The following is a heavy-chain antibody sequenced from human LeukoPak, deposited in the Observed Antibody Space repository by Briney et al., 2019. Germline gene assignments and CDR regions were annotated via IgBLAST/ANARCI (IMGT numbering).Heavy chain of an antibody. CDR1: GGSISSSSYY. D-gene: IGHD4-11*01. J-gene: IGHJ5*02. Sequence: PSETLSLTCTVSGGSISSSSYYWGWISQPPGKGLEWIGSIYYSGSTYYNPSLKSRVTISVDTSKNQFSLKLSSVTAADTAVYYCARGTVTINWFDPWGQGTLVTVSS. CDR3: ARGTVTINWFDP. CDR2: IYYSGST. V-gene: IGHV4-39*01.